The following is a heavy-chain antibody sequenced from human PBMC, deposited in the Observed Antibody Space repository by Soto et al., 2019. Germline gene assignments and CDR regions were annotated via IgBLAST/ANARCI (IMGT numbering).Heavy chain of an antibody. D-gene: IGHD2-8*01. J-gene: IGHJ4*02. CDR1: GYTFTSYD. Sequence: ASVKVSCKASGYTFTSYDINWVRQATGQGLEWMGWMNPNSGNTDYAQKFQGRVTMTRNASISTAYMELSSLRSEDTAVYYCARAHCTNGVCYNFDDWGQGSLVTVSS. CDR3: ARAHCTNGVCYNFDD. V-gene: IGHV1-8*01. CDR2: MNPNSGNT.